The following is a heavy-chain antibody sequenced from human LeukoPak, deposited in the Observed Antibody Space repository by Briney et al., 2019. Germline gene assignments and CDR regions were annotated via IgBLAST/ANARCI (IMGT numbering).Heavy chain of an antibody. CDR2: INHSGST. J-gene: IGHJ5*02. V-gene: IGHV4-34*01. CDR3: ARESEYYDILTGYYPNWFDP. D-gene: IGHD3-9*01. CDR1: GGSFSGYY. Sequence: SETLSLTCAVYGGSFSGYYWSWIRQPPGKGLEWIGEINHSGSTNYNPSLKSRVTISVDTSKNQFSLKLSSVTAADTAVYYCARESEYYDILTGYYPNWFDPWGQRTLVTVSS.